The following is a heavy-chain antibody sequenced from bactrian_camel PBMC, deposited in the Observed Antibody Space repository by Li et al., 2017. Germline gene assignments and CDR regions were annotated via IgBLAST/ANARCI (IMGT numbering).Heavy chain of an antibody. D-gene: IGHD1*01. CDR1: GQTYSSFC. V-gene: IGHV3S57*01. CDR2: IDADGII. Sequence: HVQLVESGGASVQAGDPLTLTCVASGQTYSSFCMGWFRQAPGKEREGVAGIDADGIISYADSVKGRFSISKDNANDALYLRMNNLKPEDSAKYYCAVDECWGGSLMPGVFGYWGQGTQVTVS. CDR3: AVDECWGGSLMPGVFGY. J-gene: IGHJ4*01.